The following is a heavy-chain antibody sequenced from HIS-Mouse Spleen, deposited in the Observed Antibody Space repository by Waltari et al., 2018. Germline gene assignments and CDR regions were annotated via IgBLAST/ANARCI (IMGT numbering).Heavy chain of an antibody. Sequence: QLQLQESGPGLVKPSETLSLTCPVSGGPIGSSSSYWGWIRQPPGKGLEWIGSIYYSGSTYYNPSLKSRVTISVDTSKNQFSLKLSSVTAADTAVYYCAREIPYSSSWYDWYFDLWGRGTLVTVSS. V-gene: IGHV4-39*07. D-gene: IGHD6-13*01. CDR2: IYYSGST. CDR1: GGPIGSSSSY. CDR3: AREIPYSSSWYDWYFDL. J-gene: IGHJ2*01.